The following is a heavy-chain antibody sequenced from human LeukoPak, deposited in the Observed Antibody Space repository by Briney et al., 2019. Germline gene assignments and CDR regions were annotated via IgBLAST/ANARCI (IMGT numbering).Heavy chain of an antibody. V-gene: IGHV3-11*04. D-gene: IGHD6-13*01. J-gene: IGHJ4*02. CDR1: GFTFSDYN. Sequence: GGSLRLSCAASGFTFSDYNMRWIRQAPGKGLEWVSSISRSGSTKYYADSVKGRSTISRDNSKDTLYLQMNSLRAEDTAVYYCAKDRTFGAAAGTGYFDYWGQGTLVTVSS. CDR2: ISRSGSTK. CDR3: AKDRTFGAAAGTGYFDY.